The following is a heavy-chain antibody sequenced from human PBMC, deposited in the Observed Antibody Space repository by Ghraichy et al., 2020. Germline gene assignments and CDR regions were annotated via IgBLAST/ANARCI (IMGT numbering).Heavy chain of an antibody. D-gene: IGHD5-12*01. CDR2: IKSKPNGGTT. CDR3: TTELRSDY. J-gene: IGHJ4*02. CDR1: GFIFSNTW. Sequence: GESLNISCAASGFIFSNTWMTWVRQAPGKGLEWVGRIKSKPNGGTTDYAAPVRGRFTISRDDSKNTLYLQMNSLKTEDTAVYFCTTELRSDYWGQGTLVTVSS. V-gene: IGHV3-15*01.